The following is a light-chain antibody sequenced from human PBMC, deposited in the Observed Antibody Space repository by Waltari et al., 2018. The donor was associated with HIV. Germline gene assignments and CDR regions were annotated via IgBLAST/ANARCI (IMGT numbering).Light chain of an antibody. CDR3: QLWDTSSDHPAF. V-gene: IGLV3-21*02. CDR2: DYT. Sequence: SDVLTQSPSVSVAPGQSAKISCWGHNIKPNGVQWYQQKPGQAPVLVIYDYTDRPAGIPERFSGSSSGNTATLTVSMVEAGDEADYYCQLWDTSSDHPAFFGGGTKLTV. CDR1: NIKPNG. J-gene: IGLJ2*01.